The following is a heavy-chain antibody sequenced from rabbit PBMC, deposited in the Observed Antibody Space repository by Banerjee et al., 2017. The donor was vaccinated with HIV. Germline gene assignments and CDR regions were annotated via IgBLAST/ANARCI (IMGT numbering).Heavy chain of an antibody. CDR1: GFSFSDKAV. J-gene: IGHJ6*01. V-gene: IGHV1S45*01. CDR3: VRDKASTSGDYGLDL. CDR2: INAITGRA. Sequence: QEQLVESGGGLVKPGASLTLTCKASGFSFSDKAVMCWVRQAPGKGLEWIACINAITGRAVYASWAKGRFTFSKPSSTTVTLQMTSLTAADTATYFCVRDKASTSGDYGLDLWGQGTLVTVS. D-gene: IGHD1-1*01.